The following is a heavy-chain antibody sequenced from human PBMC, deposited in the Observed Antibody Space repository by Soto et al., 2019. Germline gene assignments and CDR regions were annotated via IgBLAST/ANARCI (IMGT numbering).Heavy chain of an antibody. V-gene: IGHV3-33*01. J-gene: IGHJ6*03. CDR2: IWYDGNSK. CDR1: GYIFSNYG. CDR3: ARDPPPESDDYYYFYMDV. Sequence: QVQLVESGGGVVQPGRSLRLSCAASGYIFSNYGMHWVRQAPGKGLEWVANIWYDGNSKFYADSVKGRFTISRDDSKNKVYLQMSSLRDEDTAVYYCARDPPPESDDYYYFYMDVWGKGTTVTVSS.